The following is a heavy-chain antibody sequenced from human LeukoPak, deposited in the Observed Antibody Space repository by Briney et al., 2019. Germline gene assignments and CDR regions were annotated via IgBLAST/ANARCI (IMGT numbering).Heavy chain of an antibody. J-gene: IGHJ6*02. CDR1: GYTFTSYG. D-gene: IGHD3-22*01. CDR3: ASGNYYDSSGYYEAPYYYYGMDV. CDR2: ISAYIGNT. V-gene: IGHV1-18*01. Sequence: GASVKVSCKASGYTFTSYGISWVRQAPGQGLEWMGWISAYIGNTNYAQKLQGRVTMTTDTSTSTAYMELRSLRSDDTAVYYCASGNYYDSSGYYEAPYYYYGMDVWGQGTTVTVSS.